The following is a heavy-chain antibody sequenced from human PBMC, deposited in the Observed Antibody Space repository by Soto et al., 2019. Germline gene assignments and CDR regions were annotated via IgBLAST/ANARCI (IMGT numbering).Heavy chain of an antibody. CDR2: ISPTGGST. J-gene: IGHJ4*02. CDR3: AKVKRGMVPTIGGGFDS. D-gene: IGHD5-12*01. Sequence: EVQLLASGGGLVQPGGSLRLSCAGSGYTHTFNAYAMSRVRPAPGQGLEWVAGISPTGGSTCYADSVKGRFTISRDNSKDTLFLQISSPRVEDAAVYFCAKVKRGMVPTIGGGFDSWGGGTLVTVSS. V-gene: IGHV3-23*01. CDR1: GYTHTFNAYA.